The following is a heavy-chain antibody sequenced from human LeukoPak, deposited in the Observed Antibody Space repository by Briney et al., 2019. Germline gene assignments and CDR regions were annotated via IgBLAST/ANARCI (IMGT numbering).Heavy chain of an antibody. D-gene: IGHD1-26*01. CDR2: IKKDGSQK. V-gene: IGHV3-7*03. Sequence: GGSLRLSCVASGFTFSDKWMSWVRQAPGKGPEWVASIKKDGSQKYYVDSVKGRFTISRDNAQNSLYLQMNSLRVEDTAIYSCARVGWELLNLHFDPWGQGTLVTVSS. CDR3: ARVGWELLNLHFDP. J-gene: IGHJ5*02. CDR1: GFTFSDKW.